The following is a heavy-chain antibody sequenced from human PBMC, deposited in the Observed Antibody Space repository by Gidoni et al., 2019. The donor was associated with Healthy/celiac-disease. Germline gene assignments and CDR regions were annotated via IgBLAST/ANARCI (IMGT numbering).Heavy chain of an antibody. CDR1: GFTFSSYD. V-gene: IGHV3-23*04. CDR2: ISGSGGST. D-gene: IGHD3-3*01. Sequence: EVQLVESGGGLVQPGGSLRLSCAASGFTFSSYDMSWVRQAPGKGLGWVSAISGSGGSTYYADSVKGRFTISRDNSKNTLYLQMNSLRAEDTAVYYCRGNDFWSGYYVPVDYWGQGTLVTVSS. J-gene: IGHJ4*02. CDR3: RGNDFWSGYYVPVDY.